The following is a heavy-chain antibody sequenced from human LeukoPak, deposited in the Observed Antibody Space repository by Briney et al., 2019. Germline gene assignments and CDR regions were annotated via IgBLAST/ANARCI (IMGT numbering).Heavy chain of an antibody. CDR2: ISASGGGT. CDR3: VKGNREGYNQFFDN. V-gene: IGHV3-23*01. D-gene: IGHD5-24*01. Sequence: PGGSLRLSCAASGFTFSSYAMSWVRQAPGKGLEWVSAISASGGGTYYVESVRGRFTISRDNSKNTLYLQMNSLRAEDTATYYCVKGNREGYNQFFDNWGQGTLVTVSS. J-gene: IGHJ5*02. CDR1: GFTFSSYA.